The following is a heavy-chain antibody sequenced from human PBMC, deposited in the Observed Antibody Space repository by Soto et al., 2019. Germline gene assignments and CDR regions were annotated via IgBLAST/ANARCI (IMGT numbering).Heavy chain of an antibody. V-gene: IGHV1-8*01. CDR1: GYTFTSYD. CDR3: ARKGVIGYDFLTKYYYYGMDV. CDR2: MNPNSGNT. Sequence: ASVKVSCKASGYTFTSYDINWVRQATGQGLEWMGWMNPNSGNTGYAQKFQGRVTMTRNTSISTAYMELSSLRSEDTAVYYCARKGVIGYDFLTKYYYYGMDVWGQGTTVTVSS. D-gene: IGHD5-12*01. J-gene: IGHJ6*02.